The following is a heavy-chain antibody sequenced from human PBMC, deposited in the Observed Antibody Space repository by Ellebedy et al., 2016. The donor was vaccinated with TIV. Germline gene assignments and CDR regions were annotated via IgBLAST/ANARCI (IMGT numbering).Heavy chain of an antibody. Sequence: PGGSLRLSCAASGFSVSNYAMSWVRQAPGKGLEWVSSIFDRDDSINYADSLKGRFTISRDSSNNTLYLQMNSLRAEETAVYFCAKFYVHCGGACDSDYWGQGILVTVSS. CDR1: GFSVSNYA. CDR2: IFDRDDSI. D-gene: IGHD2-21*02. J-gene: IGHJ4*02. V-gene: IGHV3-23*01. CDR3: AKFYVHCGGACDSDY.